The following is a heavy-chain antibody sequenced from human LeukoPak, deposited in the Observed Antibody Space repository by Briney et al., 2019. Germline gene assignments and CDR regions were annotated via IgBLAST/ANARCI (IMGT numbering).Heavy chain of an antibody. D-gene: IGHD6-13*01. CDR2: INPNSGGT. J-gene: IGHJ5*02. CDR1: GYTFTGYY. Sequence: GASVKVSCKASGYTFTGYYMHWVRQAPGQGLEWMGWINPNSGGTNYAQKFQGRVTMTRDTSISTAYMELSRLRSDDTAVYYCARPGYSSSQTVGWFDPWGQGTLVTVSS. CDR3: ARPGYSSSQTVGWFDP. V-gene: IGHV1-2*02.